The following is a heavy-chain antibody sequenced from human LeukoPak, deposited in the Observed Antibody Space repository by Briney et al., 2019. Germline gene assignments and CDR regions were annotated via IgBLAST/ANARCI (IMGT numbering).Heavy chain of an antibody. CDR3: ARRNNWFDT. J-gene: IGHJ5*02. V-gene: IGHV3-11*01. Sequence: RGSLRLSCAASGFTFSDYYMSWVRQAPGNGLEWVSYISTIVITTYYAHSVKGRVTTSRDTAKNSPYLQMKSLRAQDTAVYYCARRNNWFDTWGQGTLVTVSS. CDR1: GFTFSDYY. CDR2: ISTIVITT.